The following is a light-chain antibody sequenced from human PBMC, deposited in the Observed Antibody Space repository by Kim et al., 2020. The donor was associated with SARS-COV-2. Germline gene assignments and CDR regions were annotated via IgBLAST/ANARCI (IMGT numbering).Light chain of an antibody. CDR2: GAS. CDR1: QSVSSGY. CDR3: QQYSSSPWT. J-gene: IGKJ1*01. Sequence: EIVLTQSPGTLSLSPGERATLSCRASQSVSSGYLAWYQQKPGQAPRLLIYGASSRATGIPDRFSGSGSGTDFTLTISRLEPEDFAVFYCQQYSSSPWTFGQGTKVDIK. V-gene: IGKV3-20*01.